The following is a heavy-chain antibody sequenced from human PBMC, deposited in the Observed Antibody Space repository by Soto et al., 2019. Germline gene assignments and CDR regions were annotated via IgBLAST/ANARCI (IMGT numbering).Heavy chain of an antibody. CDR2: ISSNGVST. J-gene: IGHJ6*02. D-gene: IGHD1-26*01. CDR1: GFTFSIYA. CDR3: ARRQQGELYGMDA. Sequence: EVQLVESGGGLVQPGGSLRLSCAASGFTFSIYAMHWVRQAPGKGLEYVSAISSNGVSTYYANSVKGRVTISRDNSKNTLYLQMGSLRAEDMAVYYRARRQQGELYGMDAWGQGTTVTVSS. V-gene: IGHV3-64*01.